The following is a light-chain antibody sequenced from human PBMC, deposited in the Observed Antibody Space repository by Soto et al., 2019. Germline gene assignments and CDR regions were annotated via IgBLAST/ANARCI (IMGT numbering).Light chain of an antibody. CDR2: EVT. V-gene: IGLV2-8*01. CDR1: SYDVGGYNF. J-gene: IGLJ2*01. CDR3: SSFAGSNNVV. Sequence: QSALTQPPSASGSPGQSVTISCTGTSYDVGGYNFVSWYQQHPDKAPKLMIYEVTKRPSGVPDRFSGSKSGNTASLTVSGLQAEDEADYYCSSFAGSNNVVFGGGTKVTVL.